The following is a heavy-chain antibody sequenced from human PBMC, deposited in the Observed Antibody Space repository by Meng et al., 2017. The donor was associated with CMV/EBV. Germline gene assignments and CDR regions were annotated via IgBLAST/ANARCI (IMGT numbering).Heavy chain of an antibody. V-gene: IGHV4-59*11. Sequence: SQTLSPTCTVSGGSTSSHYWSWIRQPPGKGLEWIGYIYYSGSTNYNPSLKSRVTISVDTSKNQFSLKLSSVTAADTAVYYCATSSYDYVWGSYRSGDYYGMDVWGQGTTVTVSS. CDR1: GGSTSSHY. CDR2: IYYSGST. D-gene: IGHD3-16*02. CDR3: ATSSYDYVWGSYRSGDYYGMDV. J-gene: IGHJ6*02.